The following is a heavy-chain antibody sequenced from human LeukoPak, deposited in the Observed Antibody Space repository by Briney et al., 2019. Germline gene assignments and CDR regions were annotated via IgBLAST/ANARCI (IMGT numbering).Heavy chain of an antibody. V-gene: IGHV1-18*01. D-gene: IGHD2-2*01. Sequence: GASVKVSCKASGYTFTSYGISWVRQAPGQGLEWVGWTSANNGYTNYVQRFQGRVTMTTDTSTNTAYMEVRSLRSDDTAVYYCARDLGYCSTTSCNRNWFDPWGQGTLVTVSS. CDR3: ARDLGYCSTTSCNRNWFDP. J-gene: IGHJ5*02. CDR2: TSANNGYT. CDR1: GYTFTSYG.